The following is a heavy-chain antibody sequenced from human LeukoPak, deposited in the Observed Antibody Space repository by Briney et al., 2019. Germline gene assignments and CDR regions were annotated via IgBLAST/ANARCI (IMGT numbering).Heavy chain of an antibody. V-gene: IGHV3-9*01. CDR2: ISWNSGSI. J-gene: IGHJ4*02. CDR1: GFTFDDYA. CDR3: STDPRLLIY. Sequence: SLRLSCAAAGFTFDDYAMHWVRQAPGKGLEWVSGISWNSGSICYADSVKGRFTISRDNAKDSLYLQMNGLRPEDTALYYCSTDPRLLIYWGQGTLVTVSS. D-gene: IGHD2-8*01.